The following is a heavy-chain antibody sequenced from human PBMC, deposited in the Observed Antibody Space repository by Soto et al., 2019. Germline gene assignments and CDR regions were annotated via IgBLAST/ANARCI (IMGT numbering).Heavy chain of an antibody. V-gene: IGHV4-31*02. Sequence: QVRLQEWGPGLVKPSQTLSLKCSVSGGSITTGGRYWSWIRQLPGKGLEWIGDIYYSGNTYYNASLKSRVTISVEAAKNQFSLKLSSVTAADTGVYYCAQALVFTGGDGFEIWGQGRLVTVSS. D-gene: IGHD1-1*01. J-gene: IGHJ3*02. CDR2: IYYSGNT. CDR1: GGSITTGGRY. CDR3: AQALVFTGGDGFEI.